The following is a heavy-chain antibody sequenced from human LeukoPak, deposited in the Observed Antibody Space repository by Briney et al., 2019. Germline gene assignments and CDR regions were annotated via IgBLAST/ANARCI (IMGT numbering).Heavy chain of an antibody. CDR2: INHSGYT. V-gene: IGHV4-34*01. CDR3: TRMTTGHDY. Sequence: ETLSLTCAVSGVSFNDYYWSWVRQTPGKGLEWIGEINHSGYTNDSPSLKSRVTISIDTSRKQFSLNLRSVTVADTGIYYCTRMTTGHDYWGQGTLVTVSS. CDR1: GVSFNDYY. J-gene: IGHJ4*02. D-gene: IGHD4-17*01.